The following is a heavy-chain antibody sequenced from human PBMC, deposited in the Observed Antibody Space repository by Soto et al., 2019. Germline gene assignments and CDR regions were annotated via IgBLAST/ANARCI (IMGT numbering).Heavy chain of an antibody. J-gene: IGHJ2*01. Sequence: EVELVESGGGLAQTGRSLRLSCATSGFKFDDNDMYWVRQAPGKGLEWVAGISWNSGTIGYADSVKGRFTISRDNAKNSLFLEMSPLRREDTAIYYCVKSTWSRRGDLDLWGRGTLVTVSS. CDR3: VKSTWSRRGDLDL. D-gene: IGHD1-1*01. CDR1: GFKFDDND. CDR2: ISWNSGTI. V-gene: IGHV3-9*01.